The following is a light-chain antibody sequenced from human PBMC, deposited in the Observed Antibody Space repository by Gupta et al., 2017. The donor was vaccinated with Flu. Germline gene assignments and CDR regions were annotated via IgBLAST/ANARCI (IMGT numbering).Light chain of an antibody. J-gene: IGLJ3*02. Sequence: NFMLTQPHSVSESPGKTVTLSCARTSGNIDSNYVQWYQQRPGSVPITRLFYENRRPSGVPDRFSCDTDFASTSALPISAGLKSDDDAYYYSQYYDTNNLVVFGGGTKVNVL. CDR1: SGNIDSNY. CDR2: YEN. CDR3: QYYDTNNLVV. V-gene: IGLV6-57*03.